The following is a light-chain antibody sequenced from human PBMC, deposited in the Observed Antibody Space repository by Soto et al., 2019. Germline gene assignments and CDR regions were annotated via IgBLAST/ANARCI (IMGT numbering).Light chain of an antibody. V-gene: IGLV2-11*01. CDR2: DVH. J-gene: IGLJ2*01. CDR1: SSDVGGYNF. CDR3: CSFAGNYILV. Sequence: QSALTQPASVSGSPGQSITISCTGTSSDVGGYNFVSWYQQHPGKAPKVLIYDVHKRPSGVPDRFFGSKSGNTASLTISGLQSEDEAHYYCCSFAGNYILVFGGGTKLTVL.